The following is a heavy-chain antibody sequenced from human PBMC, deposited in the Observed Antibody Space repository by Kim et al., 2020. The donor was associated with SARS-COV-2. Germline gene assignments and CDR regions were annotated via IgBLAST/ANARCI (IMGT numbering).Heavy chain of an antibody. CDR2: IGAAGGST. CDR1: GFTFSSSA. V-gene: IGHV3-23*01. CDR3: AKPNGPWLRRPPVDY. D-gene: IGHD5-12*01. Sequence: GGSLRLSCAASGFTFSSSAMTWVRQAPGKGLEWVSAIGAAGGSTYYADSVKGRFTISRDNSKNTLSLQMSSLRAEDTAVYYCAKPNGPWLRRPPVDYWGQGTLVTVSS. J-gene: IGHJ4*02.